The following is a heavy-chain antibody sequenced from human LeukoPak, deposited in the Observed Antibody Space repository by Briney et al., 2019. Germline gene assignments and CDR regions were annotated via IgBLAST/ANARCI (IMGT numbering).Heavy chain of an antibody. CDR2: IKQDGSVQ. V-gene: IGHV3-7*01. CDR3: LVTTRSRGFDY. Sequence: GGSLRLSCAASGFTFSSYWMSWVRQAPGKGLEWVANIKQDGSVQNYVDSVKGRFTISRDNPKNSVYLQMSSLRAEDTAVYYCLVTTRSRGFDYWGQGTLVTVSS. D-gene: IGHD1/OR15-1a*01. J-gene: IGHJ4*02. CDR1: GFTFSSYW.